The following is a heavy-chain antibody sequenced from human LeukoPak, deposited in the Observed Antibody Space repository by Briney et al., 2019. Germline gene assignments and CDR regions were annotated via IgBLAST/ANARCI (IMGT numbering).Heavy chain of an antibody. CDR3: ARDATRGIGGSYDLDF. J-gene: IGHJ4*02. CDR2: LNPSRGTT. V-gene: IGHV1-46*01. CDR1: GYNFSSYY. D-gene: IGHD3-16*01. Sequence: GASVKLSCKASGYNFSSYYIQWVRQDPGQGLEWMGLLNPSRGTTAYAPKFQGRVTMTRDTSSNTVYMELRGLRSDDTAIHYCARDATRGIGGSYDLDFWGQGSLVTVSS.